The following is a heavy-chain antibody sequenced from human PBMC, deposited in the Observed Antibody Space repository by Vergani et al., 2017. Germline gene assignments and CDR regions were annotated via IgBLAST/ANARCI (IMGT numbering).Heavy chain of an antibody. CDR1: GGSISSSSYY. J-gene: IGHJ2*01. CDR3: ARNLSSGWYEGWYFDL. D-gene: IGHD6-19*01. V-gene: IGHV4-39*01. CDR2: IYYSGST. Sequence: QLQLQESGPGLVKPSETLSLTCTVSGGSISSSSYYWGWIRQPPGKGLERIGSIYYSGSTNYNPSLKSRVTISVDTSKNQFSLKLSSVTAADTAVYYCARNLSSGWYEGWYFDLWGRGTLVTVSS.